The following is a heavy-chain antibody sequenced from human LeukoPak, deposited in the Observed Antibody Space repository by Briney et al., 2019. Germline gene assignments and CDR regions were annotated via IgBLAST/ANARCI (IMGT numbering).Heavy chain of an antibody. J-gene: IGHJ5*02. V-gene: IGHV3-23*01. CDR3: AKEGGLQSLPYTWFDP. D-gene: IGHD5-24*01. CDR2: ISGFAGSI. CDR1: GFTFSSYE. Sequence: GSLRLSCAASGFTFSSYEMNWVRQAPGKGLEWVSSISGFAGSIYYADSVKGRFTISRDNSKNTLYLLMTSLRAEDTALYYYAKEGGLQSLPYTWFDPWGQGTLVTVST.